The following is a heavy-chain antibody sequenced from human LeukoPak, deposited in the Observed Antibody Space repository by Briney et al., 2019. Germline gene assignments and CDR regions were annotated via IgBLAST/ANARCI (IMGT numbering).Heavy chain of an antibody. CDR3: ARDPGSGYEEHFDY. CDR1: GFTFSNYE. J-gene: IGHJ4*02. V-gene: IGHV3-48*03. CDR2: ISSSGSNI. Sequence: GSLRLSCGASGFTFSNYEMNWVRQAPGKGLEWISYISSSGSNIHYADSVKGRFTISRENAKNSLYLQMNSLRAEDTAVYYCARDPGSGYEEHFDYWGQGTLVTVSS. D-gene: IGHD5-12*01.